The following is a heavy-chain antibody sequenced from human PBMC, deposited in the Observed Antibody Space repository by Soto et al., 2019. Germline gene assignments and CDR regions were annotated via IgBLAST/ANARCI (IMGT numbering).Heavy chain of an antibody. Sequence: PSETLPLTCDVSGYSISSGYYCACVGQPPGKGMEWIGSINHRGNSFYNPSLKSRVTISVDTSKNQGSLKVSSVTAADTAVYYCVRSGDDYGSYIDYWGQGTLVTVSS. CDR1: GYSISSGYY. CDR3: VRSGDDYGSYIDY. D-gene: IGHD4-17*01. J-gene: IGHJ4*02. CDR2: INHRGNS. V-gene: IGHV4-38-2*01.